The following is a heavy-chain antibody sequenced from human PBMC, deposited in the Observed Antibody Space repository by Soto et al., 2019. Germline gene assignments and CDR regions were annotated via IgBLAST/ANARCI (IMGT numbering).Heavy chain of an antibody. CDR1: VFTFDDYA. D-gene: IGHD3-10*01. CDR2: ISWNSGSI. CDR3: AKDAITMVRGVISYYGMDV. Sequence: GGSLRLSCAPYVFTFDDYAMQWVRQAPWKGLEWVSGISWNSGSIGYADSVKGRFTISRDNAKNSLYLQMNSLRAEDTALYYCAKDAITMVRGVISYYGMDVWGQGT. J-gene: IGHJ6*02. V-gene: IGHV3-9*01.